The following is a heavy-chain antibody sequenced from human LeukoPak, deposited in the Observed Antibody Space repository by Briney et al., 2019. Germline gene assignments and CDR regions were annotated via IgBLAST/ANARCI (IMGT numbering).Heavy chain of an antibody. D-gene: IGHD1-26*01. CDR1: GFTFSSYG. CDR3: ARDDGSYSRSPGFDY. V-gene: IGHV3-30*02. CDR2: IRYDGSNK. J-gene: IGHJ4*02. Sequence: PGGSLRLSCAASGFTFSSYGMHWVRQAPGKGLEWVAFIRYDGSNKYYADSVKGRFTISRDNSKNTLYLQMNSLRAEDTAVYCCARDDGSYSRSPGFDYWGQGTLVTVSS.